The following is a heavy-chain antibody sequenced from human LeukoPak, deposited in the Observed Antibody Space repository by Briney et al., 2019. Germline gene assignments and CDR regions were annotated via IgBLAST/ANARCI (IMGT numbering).Heavy chain of an antibody. CDR3: ATPVPHGSDPSLYYYDMDV. D-gene: IGHD3-10*01. Sequence: GGSLRLSCAASGFTFSNYGIHWVRQAPGKGLEWVAFIRYDGSNKYYADSVKGRFTISRDNSKNTLYLQMTSLRTEDTAVYYCATPVPHGSDPSLYYYDMDVWGKGTTVTISS. CDR1: GFTFSNYG. CDR2: IRYDGSNK. V-gene: IGHV3-30*02. J-gene: IGHJ6*04.